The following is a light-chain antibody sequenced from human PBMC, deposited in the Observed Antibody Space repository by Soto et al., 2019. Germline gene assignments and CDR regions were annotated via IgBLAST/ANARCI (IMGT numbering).Light chain of an antibody. J-gene: IGLJ1*01. CDR3: SAYTTRGTLYV. V-gene: IGLV2-14*01. CDR2: EVT. CDR1: SSDIGGSKY. Sequence: QSVLTQPASLSGSPGQSITISCAGTSSDIGGSKYVSWYQQHPGKAPKLIIYEVTYRPSGVSARFSGSKSGNTASLTVSGLHGEDEAAYSCSAYTTRGTLYVFGVATKGT.